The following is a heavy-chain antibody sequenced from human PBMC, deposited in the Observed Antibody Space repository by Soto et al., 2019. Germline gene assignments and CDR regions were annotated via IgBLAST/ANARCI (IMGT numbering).Heavy chain of an antibody. CDR2: IIPIFGTA. CDR1: GGTFSSYA. CDR3: ARWADRNMGWFDP. D-gene: IGHD3-10*01. V-gene: IGHV1-69*01. Sequence: QVQLVQSGAEVKKPGSSVKVSCKASGGTFSSYAISWVRQAPGQGLEWMGGIIPIFGTANYAQKFQGRVTVTADESTGTAYMDLSSLRSGDTAVYDCARWADRNMGWFDPWGQGTLVTVSS. J-gene: IGHJ5*02.